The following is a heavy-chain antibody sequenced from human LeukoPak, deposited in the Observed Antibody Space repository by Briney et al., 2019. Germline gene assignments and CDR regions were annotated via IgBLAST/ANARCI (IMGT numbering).Heavy chain of an antibody. J-gene: IGHJ4*02. CDR2: IKSKTDGGTT. Sequence: GGSLRLSCAASGFTFSSYSMNWVRQAPGKGLEWVGRIKSKTDGGTTDYAAPVKGRFTISRDDSKNTLYLQMNSLKTEDTAVYYCTRAEEGDYADYWGQGTLVTVSS. CDR1: GFTFSSYS. CDR3: TRAEEGDYADY. V-gene: IGHV3-15*01.